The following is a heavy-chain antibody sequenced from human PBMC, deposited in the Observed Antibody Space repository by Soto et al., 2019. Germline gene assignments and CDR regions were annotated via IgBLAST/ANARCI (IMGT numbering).Heavy chain of an antibody. V-gene: IGHV3-23*01. Sequence: PGGSLRLSCAASGFTFSSYAMSWVRQAPGKGLDWVSAISGSGGSTYYADSVKGRFTISRDNSKNTLYLQMNSLRAEDTAVYYCAKDSSTTVTTGSYYYGMDVWGQGTTVTVSS. CDR1: GFTFSSYA. D-gene: IGHD4-17*01. CDR2: ISGSGGST. J-gene: IGHJ6*02. CDR3: AKDSSTTVTTGSYYYGMDV.